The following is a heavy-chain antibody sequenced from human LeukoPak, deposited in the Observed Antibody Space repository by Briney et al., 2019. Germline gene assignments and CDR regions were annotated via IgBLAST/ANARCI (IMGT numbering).Heavy chain of an antibody. J-gene: IGHJ4*02. CDR2: LSTSGGST. Sequence: GGSLTLSCAASGFTFSSYGMLWLGPAPGEGRVGFLGLSTSGGSTAYADSVKGRFAISRDNPRNTLYMQMNSLRAEDTPLYYCAIMHPYYDGNGYWVQWGQGTLVTVSS. CDR3: AIMHPYYDGNGYWVQ. D-gene: IGHD3-22*01. CDR1: GFTFSSYG. V-gene: IGHV3-23*01.